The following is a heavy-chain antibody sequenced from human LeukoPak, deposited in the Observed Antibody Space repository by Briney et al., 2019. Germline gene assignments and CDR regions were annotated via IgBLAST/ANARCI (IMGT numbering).Heavy chain of an antibody. D-gene: IGHD3-3*01. Sequence: SETLSLTCTVSGGSISSSGYYWGWIRQPPGKGLEWIGEINHSGSTNYNPSLKSRVTISVDTSKNQFSLKLSSVTAADTAVYYCARDRRTYYDFWSGYFGYWGQGTLVTVSS. V-gene: IGHV4-39*07. J-gene: IGHJ4*02. CDR1: GGSISSSGYY. CDR2: INHSGST. CDR3: ARDRRTYYDFWSGYFGY.